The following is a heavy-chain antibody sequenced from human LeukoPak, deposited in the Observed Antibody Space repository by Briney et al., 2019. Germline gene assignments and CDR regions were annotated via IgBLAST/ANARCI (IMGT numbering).Heavy chain of an antibody. V-gene: IGHV4-39*01. CDR3: ARLSYCIGGTCFHDS. CDR1: GGSISTNGYY. Sequence: KPSETLSLTCTVSGGSISTNGYYWGWIRHPPGEGREGIGIIYYSGSTYYNPSLKSRVTLSVDASRKQFSLKLSSVTAADTAVCYCARLSYCIGGTCFHDSWGQGTLVTVSS. J-gene: IGHJ4*02. CDR2: IYYSGST. D-gene: IGHD2-15*01.